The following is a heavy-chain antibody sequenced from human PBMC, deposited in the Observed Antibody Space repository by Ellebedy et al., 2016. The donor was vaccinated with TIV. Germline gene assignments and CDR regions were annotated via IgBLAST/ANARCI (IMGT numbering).Heavy chain of an antibody. V-gene: IGHV3-74*01. CDR1: GFTFSYYW. D-gene: IGHD2-15*01. CDR3: ATDEGGSYDS. Sequence: GESLKISCATSGFTFSYYWMHWVRQAPGKGLEWVSRISRDGDITGYADSVKGRFTVSRDNAKNTLYLQMNSLRAEDTGVYYCATDEGGSYDSWGQGTRVTVSA. CDR2: ISRDGDIT. J-gene: IGHJ4*02.